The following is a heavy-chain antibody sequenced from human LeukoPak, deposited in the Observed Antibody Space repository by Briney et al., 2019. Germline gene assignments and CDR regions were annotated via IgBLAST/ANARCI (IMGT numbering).Heavy chain of an antibody. CDR3: ARGYRYGYDY. CDR1: GFTFSNYE. CDR2: ISSSGGSI. D-gene: IGHD5-18*01. J-gene: IGHJ4*02. V-gene: IGHV3-48*03. Sequence: GGSLRLSCAASGFTFSNYEVNWVRQAPGKGLEWVSYISSSGGSIYYADSVKGRFTISRDNAKNSLYPQMNSLRAEDTAVYYCARGYRYGYDYRGQGTLVTVSS.